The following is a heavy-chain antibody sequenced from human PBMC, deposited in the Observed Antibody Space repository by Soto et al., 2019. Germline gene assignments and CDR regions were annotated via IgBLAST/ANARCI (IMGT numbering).Heavy chain of an antibody. D-gene: IGHD4-17*01. CDR2: IYYSGNT. CDR1: GGSLSSGGYY. J-gene: IGHJ5*01. V-gene: IGHV4-31*02. Sequence: SETLSLTCSASGGSLSSGGYYWTWIRQHPEKGLEWIGNIYYSGNTNYNSSLGSRLTISVDTTKNQFFLKLKSVTAADTAVYYCARDTRWRGFDLWGQGTLVTVSS. CDR3: ARDTRWRGFDL.